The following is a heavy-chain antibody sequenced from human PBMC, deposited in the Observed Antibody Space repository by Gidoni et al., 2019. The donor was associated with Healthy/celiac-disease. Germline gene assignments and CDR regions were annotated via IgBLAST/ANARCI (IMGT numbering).Heavy chain of an antibody. CDR2: ISYDGSNK. CDR3: AKLVSVDFWSGDTAFYGMDV. D-gene: IGHD3-3*01. CDR1: GFTFSSSG. Sequence: QVQLVESGGGVVQPGRSLRLSCAASGFTFSSSGMHWVRQAPGKGLEWVAVISYDGSNKYYADSVKGRFTISRDNSKNTLYLQMNSLRAEDTAVYYCAKLVSVDFWSGDTAFYGMDVWGQGTTVTVSS. J-gene: IGHJ6*02. V-gene: IGHV3-30*18.